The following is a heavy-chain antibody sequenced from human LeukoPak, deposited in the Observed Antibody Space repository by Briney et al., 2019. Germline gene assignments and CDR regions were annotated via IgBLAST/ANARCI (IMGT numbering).Heavy chain of an antibody. CDR3: ARGRYGSGSYSYYYYMDV. D-gene: IGHD3-10*01. V-gene: IGHV1-8*01. CDR2: MNPNSGNR. Sequence: ASVKVSCKASGYTFTSYEINWVRQATGQGREGMGWMNPNSGNRGYAQKFQGRVTMTRNTSISTAYMELSSLRSEDTAVYYCARGRYGSGSYSYYYYMDVWGKGTTVTVSS. CDR1: GYTFTSYE. J-gene: IGHJ6*03.